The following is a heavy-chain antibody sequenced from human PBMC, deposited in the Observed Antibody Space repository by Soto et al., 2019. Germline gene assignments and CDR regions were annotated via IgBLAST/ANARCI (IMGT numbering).Heavy chain of an antibody. CDR2: INAGNGNT. CDR3: AVELLDSLFDP. J-gene: IGHJ5*02. Sequence: GVSVKVSWKAPRYTYESYAMHWARQAPGQRLEWMGWINAGNGNTKYSQKFQGRVTITRDTSASTAYMELSSLRSEDTAVYYCAVELLDSLFDPWGQGTLVTVSS. V-gene: IGHV1-3*01. D-gene: IGHD1-7*01. CDR1: RYTYESYA.